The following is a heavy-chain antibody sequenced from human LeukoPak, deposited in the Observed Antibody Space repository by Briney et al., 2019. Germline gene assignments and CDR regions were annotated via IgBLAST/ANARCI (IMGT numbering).Heavy chain of an antibody. CDR1: GGSFSGYY. D-gene: IGHD6-13*01. J-gene: IGHJ5*02. V-gene: IGHV4-59*10. Sequence: PSETLSLTCAVYGGSFSGYYWSWIRQPAGKGLEWIGRIYTSGSTNYNPSLKSRVTMSVDTSKNQFSLKLSSVTAADTAVYYCARAAEYSSSFNWFDPWGQGTLVTVSS. CDR3: ARAAEYSSSFNWFDP. CDR2: IYTSGST.